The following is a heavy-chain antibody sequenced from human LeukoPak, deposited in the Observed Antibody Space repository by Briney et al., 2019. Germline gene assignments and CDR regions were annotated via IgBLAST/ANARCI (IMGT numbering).Heavy chain of an antibody. CDR3: ARGLPMVRGILTWFDP. CDR2: INHSGST. V-gene: IGHV4-34*01. D-gene: IGHD3-10*01. CDR1: GGSLSGYY. J-gene: IGHJ5*02. Sequence: SESLSLTCAVYGGSLSGYYWSWIRQPPGKGLEWIGEINHSGSTNYNPSLKSRVTISVDTSKNQFSLKLSSVTAADTAVYYCARGLPMVRGILTWFDPWGQGTLVTVSS.